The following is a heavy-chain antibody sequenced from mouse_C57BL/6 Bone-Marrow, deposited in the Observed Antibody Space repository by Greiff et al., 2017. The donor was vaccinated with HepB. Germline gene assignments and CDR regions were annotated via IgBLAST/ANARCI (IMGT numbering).Heavy chain of an antibody. Sequence: EVQLVESGPVLVKPGASVKMSCKASGYTFTDYYMNWVKQSHGKSLEWIGVINPYNGGTSYNQKFKGKATLTVDKSSSTAYMELNSLTSEDSAVYYCARSWDGNYFDYWGQGTTLTVSS. D-gene: IGHD4-1*01. CDR1: GYTFTDYY. CDR3: ARSWDGNYFDY. J-gene: IGHJ2*01. CDR2: INPYNGGT. V-gene: IGHV1-19*01.